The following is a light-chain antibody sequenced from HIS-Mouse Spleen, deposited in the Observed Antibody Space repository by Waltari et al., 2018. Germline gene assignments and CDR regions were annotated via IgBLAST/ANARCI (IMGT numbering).Light chain of an antibody. CDR3: YSTDSSGNHRV. Sequence: SYELTQPPSVSVSPGQTARITSHGDAFPKKYAYWYQQKSGQAPVLVIYEDSKRPSGIPERFSGSSSGTMATLTISGAQVEDEADYYCYSTDSSGNHRVFGGGTKLTVL. CDR2: EDS. CDR1: AFPKKY. J-gene: IGLJ2*01. V-gene: IGLV3-10*01.